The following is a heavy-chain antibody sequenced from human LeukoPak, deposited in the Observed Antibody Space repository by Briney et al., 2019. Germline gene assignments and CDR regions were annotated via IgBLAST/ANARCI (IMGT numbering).Heavy chain of an antibody. Sequence: GGSLRLSCVASGFTLRSYVMNWVRQTPGKGLEWVSSISGSGDSTFYADSVKGRFSISRDNSKNTLYLQVNGLRTEDTAVYYCAKSIVGTTPIDYWGQGTLVTVSS. CDR2: ISGSGDST. D-gene: IGHD1-26*01. J-gene: IGHJ4*02. V-gene: IGHV3-23*01. CDR1: GFTLRSYV. CDR3: AKSIVGTTPIDY.